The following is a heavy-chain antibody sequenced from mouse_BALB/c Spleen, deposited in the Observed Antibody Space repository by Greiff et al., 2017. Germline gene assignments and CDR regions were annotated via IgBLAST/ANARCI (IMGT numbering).Heavy chain of an antibody. Sequence: QVQLKESGPGLVAPSQSLSITCTVSGFSLTSYGVHWVRQPPGKGLEWLGVIWAGGSTNYNSALMSRLSISKDNSKSQVFLKMNSLQTDDTAMYYCARDSGSSFFAYWGQGTLVTVSA. J-gene: IGHJ3*01. CDR3: ARDSGSSFFAY. V-gene: IGHV2-9*02. CDR1: GFSLTSYG. CDR2: IWAGGST. D-gene: IGHD1-1*01.